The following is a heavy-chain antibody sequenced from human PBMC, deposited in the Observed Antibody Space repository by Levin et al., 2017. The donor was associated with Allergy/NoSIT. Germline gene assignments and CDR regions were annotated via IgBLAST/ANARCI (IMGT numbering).Heavy chain of an antibody. Sequence: GGSLRLSCAASGFSFTSHAMHWVRQAPGKGLEWVAVISSDGRDKHYADSVKGRFTISRDNSKNTLNLQMNSLRAEDTALYYCARDLNRAAKYYFDYWGQGTLVTVSS. CDR1: GFSFTSHA. CDR2: ISSDGRDK. V-gene: IGHV3-30*04. J-gene: IGHJ4*02. CDR3: ARDLNRAAKYYFDY.